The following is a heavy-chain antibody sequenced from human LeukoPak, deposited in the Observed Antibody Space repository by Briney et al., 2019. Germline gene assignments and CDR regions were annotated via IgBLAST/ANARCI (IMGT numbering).Heavy chain of an antibody. D-gene: IGHD3-10*01. CDR1: GGSISSGGYF. Sequence: SETLSLTCAVSGGSISSGGYFWSWIRQPPGKGLEWIGYIYHSGSTYYNPSLKSRVTISVDRSKNQFSLKLSSVTAADTAVYYCARSDYYGSGSYSYFDYWGQGTLVTVSS. CDR2: IYHSGST. J-gene: IGHJ4*02. CDR3: ARSDYYGSGSYSYFDY. V-gene: IGHV4-30-2*01.